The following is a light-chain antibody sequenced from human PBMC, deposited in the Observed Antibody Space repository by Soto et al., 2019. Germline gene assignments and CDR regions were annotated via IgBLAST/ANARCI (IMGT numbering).Light chain of an antibody. CDR3: QRYGNSPPWT. CDR1: QSVSSN. J-gene: IGKJ1*01. CDR2: GAS. Sequence: EIVMTQSPATLSVSPGERATLSCRASQSVSSNLAWYQQKPGQPPRLLIYGASSRATGIPDRFSGSGSGTDFTLTISRLEPEDFAVYYCQRYGNSPPWTFGQGTKVDIK. V-gene: IGKV3-20*01.